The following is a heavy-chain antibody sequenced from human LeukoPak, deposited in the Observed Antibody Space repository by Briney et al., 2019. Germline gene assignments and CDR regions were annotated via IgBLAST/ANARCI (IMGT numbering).Heavy chain of an antibody. CDR1: GYTFTGYY. CDR2: INPNSGGT. Sequence: ASVKVSCKASGYTFTGYYMHWVRQAPGQGLEWMGWINPNSGGTNYAQKFQGRVTMTRDTSISTAYMELSRLRSDDTAVYYCARDKDSKRLSTEHLDYWGQGTLVTVSS. D-gene: IGHD4-11*01. CDR3: ARDKDSKRLSTEHLDY. V-gene: IGHV1-2*02. J-gene: IGHJ4*02.